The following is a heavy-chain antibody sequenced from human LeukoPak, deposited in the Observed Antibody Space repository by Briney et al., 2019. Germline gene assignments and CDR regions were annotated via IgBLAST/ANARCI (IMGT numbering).Heavy chain of an antibody. CDR2: IYYSGST. CDR3: ARVSGYDWESFHDY. J-gene: IGHJ4*02. V-gene: IGHV4-59*01. Sequence: SETLSLTCTVSGGSISSYYWSWLRQPPGKGLEWRGYIYYSGSTNYNPSLKSRVTISVDTSKNQFSLRLSSVTAADTAVYYCARVSGYDWESFHDYWGQGIQVTVSS. D-gene: IGHD5-12*01. CDR1: GGSISSYY.